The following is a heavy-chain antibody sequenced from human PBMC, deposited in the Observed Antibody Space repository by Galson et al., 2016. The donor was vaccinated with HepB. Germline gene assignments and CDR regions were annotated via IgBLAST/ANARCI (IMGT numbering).Heavy chain of an antibody. CDR2: IEPDGSRP. CDR3: ARDLSGPDY. CDR1: GFTFTHHQ. V-gene: IGHV3-74*01. Sequence: SLRLSCAVSGFTFTHHQMHWVRQLLGKGLVWVSRIEPDGSRPIYADSVKGRFTISRDNAENMLYLQMDSLRADDTAVYYCARDLSGPDYWGQGTLVTVSS. J-gene: IGHJ4*02.